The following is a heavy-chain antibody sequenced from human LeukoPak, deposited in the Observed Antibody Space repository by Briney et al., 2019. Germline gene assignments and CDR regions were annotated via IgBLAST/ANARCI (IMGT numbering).Heavy chain of an antibody. Sequence: PGGSLRLSCAASGFTFSDYYMSWVRQAPGKGLEWVSVIYSGNSTYYADSVRGRFTISRDDSKNTLYLQMNSLRVEDTAVYFCARGYLEDYWGQGTLVTVSS. J-gene: IGHJ4*02. V-gene: IGHV3-66*01. CDR2: IYSGNST. CDR3: ARGYLEDY. CDR1: GFTFSDYY. D-gene: IGHD3-10*01.